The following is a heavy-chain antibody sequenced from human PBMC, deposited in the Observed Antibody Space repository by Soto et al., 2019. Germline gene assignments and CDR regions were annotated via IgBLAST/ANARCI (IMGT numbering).Heavy chain of an antibody. CDR2: ISGNGGST. J-gene: IGHJ4*02. D-gene: IGHD1-26*01. CDR1: GFTFSTYA. CDR3: AWTSYTGRTVRVGVFDY. V-gene: IGHV3-23*01. Sequence: GGSLRLSCEASGFTFSTYALNWVRQAPGKGLEWVSAISGNGGSTYYADSVKGRFTISRDNSKNTLYLQMNSLRAEDTARYYCAWTSYTGRTVRVGVFDYWGQGTLVTVSS.